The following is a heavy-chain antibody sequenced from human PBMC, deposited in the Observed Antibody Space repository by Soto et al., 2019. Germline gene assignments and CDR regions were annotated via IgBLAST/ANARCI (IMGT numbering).Heavy chain of an antibody. CDR1: GDSLHIGGYY. J-gene: IGHJ5*02. V-gene: IGHV4-31*03. CDR2: IYYTGKT. D-gene: IGHD2-2*01. CDR3: GRDLTSNANCIDP. Sequence: QVQLQESGPGLVKPSQTLSLTCSVSGDSLHIGGYYWTWIRQRPGEGLEWMGYIYYTGKTYYNPSLGSRLTMSVDRSKNQFSLTLKSVTAADTAVYYCGRDLTSNANCIDPWGQGTLVTVSA.